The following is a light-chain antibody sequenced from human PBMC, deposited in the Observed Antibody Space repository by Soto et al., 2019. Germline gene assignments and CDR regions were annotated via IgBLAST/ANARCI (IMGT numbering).Light chain of an antibody. Sequence: QSVLTQPDSVSGSPGQSITISCTGTSSDVGSYNLVSWYQQHPGKAPKLMIYEGSKRPSGVSNRFSGSKSGNTASLTISGLQAEDEADYYCCSFAGLNTLLFGGGTKLTVL. CDR3: CSFAGLNTLL. CDR2: EGS. V-gene: IGLV2-23*01. CDR1: SSDVGSYNL. J-gene: IGLJ2*01.